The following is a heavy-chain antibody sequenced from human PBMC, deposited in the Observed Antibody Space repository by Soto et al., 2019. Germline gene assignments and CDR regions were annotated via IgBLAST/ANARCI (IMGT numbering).Heavy chain of an antibody. CDR3: ARHYYTDPFDY. V-gene: IGHV4-59*08. CDR2: ISDSGST. D-gene: IGHD3-22*01. Sequence: SETLSLTCTVSGASISRYYWSWIRQPPGKGLEWIGYISDSGSTDYNPSLKSRVTISVDTSKSQFSLKLASVTAADTAVYYCARHYYTDPFDYWGQRTLVPVSS. J-gene: IGHJ4*02. CDR1: GASISRYY.